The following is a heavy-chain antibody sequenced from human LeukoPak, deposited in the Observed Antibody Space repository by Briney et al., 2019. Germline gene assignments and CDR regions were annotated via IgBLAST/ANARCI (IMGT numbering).Heavy chain of an antibody. Sequence: SVKVSCKASGGTFSSYAISWVRQAPGQGLEWMGGIIPIFGTANYARKFQGRVTITTDESTSTAYMELSSLRSEDTAVHYCASKRDHCSGGSCQMDVWGKGTTVTVSS. CDR3: ASKRDHCSGGSCQMDV. CDR2: IIPIFGTA. D-gene: IGHD2-15*01. CDR1: GGTFSSYA. J-gene: IGHJ6*04. V-gene: IGHV1-69*05.